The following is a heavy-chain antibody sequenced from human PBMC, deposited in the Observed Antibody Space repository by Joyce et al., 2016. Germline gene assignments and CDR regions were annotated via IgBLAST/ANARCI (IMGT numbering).Heavy chain of an antibody. CDR1: GYTFASHA. J-gene: IGHJ4*02. D-gene: IGHD2-21*02. Sequence: QVQLVQSGAEVKKPGASVKVSCKASGYTFASHAIHWGRQAPGQRLEWMGWISADTCNRKYSQQFQGRVAITWDTSASTVYMQLSSLRSEDTAVYYCAVVMVTALDYWGQGTLVAVSS. CDR2: ISADTCNR. V-gene: IGHV1-3*01. CDR3: AVVMVTALDY.